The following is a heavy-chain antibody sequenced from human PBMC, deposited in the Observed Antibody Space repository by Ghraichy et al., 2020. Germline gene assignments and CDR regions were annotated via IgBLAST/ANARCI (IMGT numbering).Heavy chain of an antibody. D-gene: IGHD1/OR15-1a*01. Sequence: GGSLRLSCEASGFIFSNYAMSWVRQAPGKGLEWVSGISPSGDSTQFADAVKGRFTISRDTSKNTLYLQMNSLRAEDTAVYYCAKDQFGNNADVFDYWGQGTLVTVSS. V-gene: IGHV3-23*01. CDR2: ISPSGDST. CDR3: AKDQFGNNADVFDY. J-gene: IGHJ4*02. CDR1: GFIFSNYA.